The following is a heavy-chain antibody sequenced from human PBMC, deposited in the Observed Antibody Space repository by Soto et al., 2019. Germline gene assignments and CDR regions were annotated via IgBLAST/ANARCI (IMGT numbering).Heavy chain of an antibody. CDR1: GGAISSSNW. CDR2: IYHSGST. D-gene: IGHD5-18*01. Sequence: SEPLSLTFAVSGGAISSSNWWSWVRQPPGKGLEWVGEIYHSGSTNYNPSLKSRVTISVDKSKNQFSLKVSSVTAADTGVYYCAIVTGMVLYGFDYWGQGTLVTVSS. V-gene: IGHV4-4*02. CDR3: AIVTGMVLYGFDY. J-gene: IGHJ4*02.